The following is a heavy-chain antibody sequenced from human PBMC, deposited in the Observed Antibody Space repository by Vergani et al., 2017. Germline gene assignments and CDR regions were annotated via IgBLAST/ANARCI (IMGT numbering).Heavy chain of an antibody. J-gene: IGHJ6*03. V-gene: IGHV4-59*01. D-gene: IGHD3-9*01. CDR1: GGSISSYY. Sequence: QVQLQESGPGLVKPSETLSLTCTVSGGSISSYYWSWIRQPPGKGLEWIGYIYYSGSTNYNPSLKSRVTISVDTSKNQFSLKLSSVTAADTAVDYCAREMVLRYFDWSPRVYYYMDVWGKGTTVTVSS. CDR2: IYYSGST. CDR3: AREMVLRYFDWSPRVYYYMDV.